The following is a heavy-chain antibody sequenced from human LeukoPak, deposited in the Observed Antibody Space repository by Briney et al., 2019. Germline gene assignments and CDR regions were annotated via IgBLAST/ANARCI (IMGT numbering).Heavy chain of an antibody. CDR1: GFTFSSYA. V-gene: IGHV3-9*03. CDR3: AKGPYYYDSSGYSGYFDY. D-gene: IGHD3-22*01. Sequence: QSGGSLRLSCAASGFTFSSYAMSWVRQAPGKGLEWVSGISWNSGSIVYADSVKGRFTISRDNAKNSLYLQMNSLRAEDMALYYCAKGPYYYDSSGYSGYFDYWGQGTLVTVSS. CDR2: ISWNSGSI. J-gene: IGHJ4*02.